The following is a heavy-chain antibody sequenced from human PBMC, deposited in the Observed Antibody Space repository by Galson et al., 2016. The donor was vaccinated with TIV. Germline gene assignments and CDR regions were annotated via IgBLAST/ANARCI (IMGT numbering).Heavy chain of an antibody. CDR1: GFTFSTYW. CDR3: AREGYCSSNSCYPDY. D-gene: IGHD2-2*01. J-gene: IGHJ4*02. V-gene: IGHV3-74*03. Sequence: SLRLSCAGSGFTFSTYWMQWVRRASGKGLVWVSRINREGSTTTYADSVKGRFTISRDNAKNTLYLQMNSLRDDDTAVYYCAREGYCSSNSCYPDYWGQGSLVTVSS. CDR2: INREGSTT.